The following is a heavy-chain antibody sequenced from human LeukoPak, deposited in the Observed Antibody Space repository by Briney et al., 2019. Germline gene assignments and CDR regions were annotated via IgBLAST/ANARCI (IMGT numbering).Heavy chain of an antibody. V-gene: IGHV3-74*01. Sequence: GGSLRLSCAASGFTFSSNWMHWVRQAPGKGLVWVSRINEDGSTTNYADSVKSRSTIFRGNAKNTLYLQMNSLRAEDTAVYYCVRDLGGRSGHWGQGTLVTVSS. D-gene: IGHD1-26*01. J-gene: IGHJ4*02. CDR3: VRDLGGRSGH. CDR1: GFTFSSNW. CDR2: INEDGSTT.